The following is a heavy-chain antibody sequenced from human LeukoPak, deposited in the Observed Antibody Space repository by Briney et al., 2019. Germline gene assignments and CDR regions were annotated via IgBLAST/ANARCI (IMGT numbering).Heavy chain of an antibody. D-gene: IGHD4-17*01. CDR1: GGSISSGCYY. Sequence: SQTLSLTCTVSGGSISSGCYYWSWIRQHPGKGLEWIGYIYYSGSTYYNPSLKSRVTISVDTSKNQFSLKLSSVTAADTAVYYCAGGRGQVTTFDYWGQGTLVTVSS. J-gene: IGHJ4*02. CDR3: AGGRGQVTTFDY. V-gene: IGHV4-31*03. CDR2: IYYSGST.